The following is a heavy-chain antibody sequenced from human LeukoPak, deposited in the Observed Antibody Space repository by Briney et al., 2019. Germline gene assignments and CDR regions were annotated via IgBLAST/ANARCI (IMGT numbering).Heavy chain of an antibody. CDR3: ARGDNDYGDYEYFQH. CDR1: GGSISSYY. CDR2: IYTSGST. Sequence: SETLSLTCTVSGGSISSYYWSWIRQPAGKGLEWLGRIYTSGSTNYNPSLKSRVTISVDTSKNQFSLKLSSVTAADPAVYYCARGDNDYGDYEYFQHWGQGTLVTVSS. J-gene: IGHJ1*01. D-gene: IGHD4-17*01. V-gene: IGHV4-4*07.